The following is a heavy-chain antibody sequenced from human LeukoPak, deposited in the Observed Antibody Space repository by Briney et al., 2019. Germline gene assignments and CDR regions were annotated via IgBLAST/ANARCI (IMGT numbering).Heavy chain of an antibody. Sequence: SETLSLTCAVYVGSFSGYYWSWIRQPPGKGLDWIGEINHSGSTNYNSSLMSRVTISVDPSKNQFSLKLSSVTAADTAVYYCARGYYGSGSHCCHMDVWGKGTTITVS. V-gene: IGHV4-34*01. D-gene: IGHD3-10*01. CDR3: ARGYYGSGSHCCHMDV. CDR1: VGSFSGYY. J-gene: IGHJ6*03. CDR2: INHSGST.